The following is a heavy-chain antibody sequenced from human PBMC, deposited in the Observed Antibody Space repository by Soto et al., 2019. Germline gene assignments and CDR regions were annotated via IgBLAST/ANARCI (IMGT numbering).Heavy chain of an antibody. D-gene: IGHD3-22*01. CDR2: IYYSGST. CDR1: GGSISSGDYY. CDR3: ARDRYYDSSGQSNAFDI. J-gene: IGHJ3*02. Sequence: SETLSLTCTVSGGSISSGDYYWSWIRQPPGKGLEWIGYIYYSGSTYYNPPLKSRVTISVDTSKNQFSLKLSSVTAADTAVYYCARDRYYDSSGQSNAFDIWGQGTMVTVSS. V-gene: IGHV4-30-4*01.